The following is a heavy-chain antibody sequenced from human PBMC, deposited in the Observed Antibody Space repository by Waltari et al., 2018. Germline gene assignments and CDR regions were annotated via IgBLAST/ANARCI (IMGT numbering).Heavy chain of an antibody. V-gene: IGHV3-7*01. D-gene: IGHD3-3*01. Sequence: EVQLVESGGGLVQPGGSLRLSCAASGFTFSSYWMSWVRQAPGKGREWVANIKQDGSEKYYVDSVKGRFTISRDNAKNSLYLQMNSLRAEDTAVYYCARDRFQDFWSGDYWGQGTLVIVSS. J-gene: IGHJ4*02. CDR1: GFTFSSYW. CDR2: IKQDGSEK. CDR3: ARDRFQDFWSGDY.